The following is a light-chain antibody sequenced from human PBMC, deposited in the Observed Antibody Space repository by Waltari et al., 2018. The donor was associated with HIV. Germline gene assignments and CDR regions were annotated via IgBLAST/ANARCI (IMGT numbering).Light chain of an antibody. J-gene: IGLJ3*02. Sequence: QSALTQPPSASGSPGQSVTISCTGSSSDVGRYNYVSWYQQHPGQAPKLIIYEVTKRPSGVPDRFSGSKSGNTASLTVSGLRAEDEADYYCSSYPGSFPWVFGGGTKLTVL. CDR1: SSDVGRYNY. CDR3: SSYPGSFPWV. V-gene: IGLV2-8*01. CDR2: EVT.